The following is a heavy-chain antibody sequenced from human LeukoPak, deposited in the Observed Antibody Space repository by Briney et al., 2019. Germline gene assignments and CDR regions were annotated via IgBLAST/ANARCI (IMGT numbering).Heavy chain of an antibody. CDR2: IYYSGST. J-gene: IGHJ6*03. CDR1: GGSISSYY. Sequence: SETLSLTCTVSGGSISSYYWSWIRQPPGKGLEWIGYIYYSGSTNYNPSLKSRVTISVDTSKNQFSLKLSSVTAADTAVYYCARRSGYCSSTSCYSYYYMDVWGKGTTVTISS. V-gene: IGHV4-59*01. D-gene: IGHD2-2*01. CDR3: ARRSGYCSSTSCYSYYYMDV.